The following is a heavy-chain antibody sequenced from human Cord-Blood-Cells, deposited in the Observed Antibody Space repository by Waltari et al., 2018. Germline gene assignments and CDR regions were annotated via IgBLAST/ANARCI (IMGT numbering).Heavy chain of an antibody. J-gene: IGHJ5*02. CDR1: GYTFTGYY. CDR3: ARGPNPIYYYDSSGYYWFDP. CDR2: INPNRGGT. V-gene: IGHV1-2*02. D-gene: IGHD3-22*01. Sequence: QVQLVQSGAEVKKPGATVKVSCKASGYTFTGYYMHWVRQAPGQGLEWMGWINPNRGGTNYAQKFQGRVTMTRDTSISTAYMELSRLRSDDTAVYYCARGPNPIYYYDSSGYYWFDPWGQGTLVTVSS.